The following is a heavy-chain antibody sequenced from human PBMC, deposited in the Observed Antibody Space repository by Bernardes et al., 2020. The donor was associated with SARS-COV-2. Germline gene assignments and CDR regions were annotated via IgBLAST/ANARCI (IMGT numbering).Heavy chain of an antibody. D-gene: IGHD3-3*01. Sequence: WSLRLSCAASGFTFEDYTMHWVRQVPGKGLEWVSLVSWDGSTTNYADSVKGRFIISRDSSRNTVHLQMDSLRKEDTALYYCATERQSLTVFGVGHDAFDFWGQGTMVTVSS. CDR1: GFTFEDYT. CDR3: ATERQSLTVFGVGHDAFDF. CDR2: VSWDGSTT. J-gene: IGHJ3*01. V-gene: IGHV3-43*01.